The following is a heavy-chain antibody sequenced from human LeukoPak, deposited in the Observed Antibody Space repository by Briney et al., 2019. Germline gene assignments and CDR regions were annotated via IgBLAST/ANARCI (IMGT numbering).Heavy chain of an antibody. Sequence: SETLSLTCSVSGDSISNYYWSWIRQPPGKGLEWIGYIYYSGRTNYNPSLKSRVTISVDTSKNQFSLTLSSVTAADTAVYYCARGQKYRNGYTVTELGSGYFDYWGQGTLVTVSS. CDR3: ARGQKYRNGYTVTELGSGYFDY. J-gene: IGHJ4*02. V-gene: IGHV4-59*01. CDR2: IYYSGRT. CDR1: GDSISNYY. D-gene: IGHD5-18*01.